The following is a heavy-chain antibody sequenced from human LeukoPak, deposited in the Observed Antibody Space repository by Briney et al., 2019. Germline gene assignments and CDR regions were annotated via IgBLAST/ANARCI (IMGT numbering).Heavy chain of an antibody. CDR2: IIPILGIA. CDR1: GGTFSSYA. J-gene: IGHJ5*02. D-gene: IGHD3-16*01. CDR3: ARDATSQIWGGNWFDT. Sequence: SVKVSCKASGGTFSSYAISWVRQAPGQGLEWMGRIIPILGIANYAQKFQGRVTITADKSTSTAYMELSSLRSEDTAVYYCARDATSQIWGGNWFDTWGQGTLVTVSS. V-gene: IGHV1-69*04.